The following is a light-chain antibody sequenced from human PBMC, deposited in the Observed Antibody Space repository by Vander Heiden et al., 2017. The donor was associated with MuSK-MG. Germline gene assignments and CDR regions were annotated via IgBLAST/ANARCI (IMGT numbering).Light chain of an antibody. CDR1: RLRSYY. Sequence: SSELTQAPAVSVSLGQTVRITCQGDRLRSYYSVWYQQMSGQAPVLVIYGKNSLPSVLPDRFCGSMSGSTAPFTMTGAHAEEVADYYCYSRDRSGNHLVFVGGTKLTVL. CDR3: YSRDRSGNHLV. J-gene: IGLJ3*02. CDR2: GKN. V-gene: IGLV3-19*01.